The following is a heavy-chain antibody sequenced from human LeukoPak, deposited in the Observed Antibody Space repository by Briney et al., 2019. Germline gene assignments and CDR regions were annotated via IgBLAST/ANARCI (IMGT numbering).Heavy chain of an antibody. V-gene: IGHV4-39*01. D-gene: IGHD3-10*01. J-gene: IGHJ5*02. CDR3: ARHYGP. CDR1: GFTFRSFA. CDR2: IYDSGST. Sequence: GSLRLSCAASGFTFRSFAMHWIRQPPGKGLEWIGSIYDSGSTYYNPSLKSRVTISVDTSKNQFSLKLNSVTAADTAVYYCARHYGPWGQGTLVTVSS.